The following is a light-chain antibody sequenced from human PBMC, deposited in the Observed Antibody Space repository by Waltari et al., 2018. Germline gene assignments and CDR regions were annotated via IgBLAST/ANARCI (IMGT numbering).Light chain of an antibody. V-gene: IGKV3-20*01. CDR3: QQYDSTPYT. CDR1: QSLSSSY. J-gene: IGKJ2*01. CDR2: GAS. Sequence: EIVLTQSPDTLSLSPGDRAALSCRASQSLSSSYLAWYQQKPDPAPRLLMSGASSRATGIPDRFSGSGAETDSTLTISRLEPEDFAVYYCQQYDSTPYTFGQGTKLEIK.